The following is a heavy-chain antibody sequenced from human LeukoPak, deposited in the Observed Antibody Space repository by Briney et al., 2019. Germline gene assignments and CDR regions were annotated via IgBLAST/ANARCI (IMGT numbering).Heavy chain of an antibody. CDR3: ARIGRHLTVDY. CDR1: GFSLSISGMR. J-gene: IGHJ4*02. Sequence: KESGPALVNPTQTLTLTCAFSGFSLSISGMRVTWIRQPPGKALEWLARIDWDDDKFYSASLKSRLTISKDTSKAQVVLTMTDMAPVDTGTYYCARIGRHLTVDYWGPGTPVTVSA. CDR2: IDWDDDK. D-gene: IGHD1-14*01. V-gene: IGHV2-70*04.